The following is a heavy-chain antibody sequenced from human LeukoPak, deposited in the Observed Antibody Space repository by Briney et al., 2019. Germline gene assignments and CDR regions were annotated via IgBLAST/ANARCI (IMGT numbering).Heavy chain of an antibody. CDR2: IRNGGSNK. Sequence: GGSLRLSCIASGFTFSSYGMHWVRQAPGKGLEWVAVIRNGGSNKYYADSVKGRFTISRDNSKNTLYLQMNSLRDEDTAVYYCAKEGTSYCTNGVCHVDYWGQGTLVTVSS. CDR3: AKEGTSYCTNGVCHVDY. D-gene: IGHD2-8*01. CDR1: GFTFSSYG. J-gene: IGHJ4*02. V-gene: IGHV3-30*02.